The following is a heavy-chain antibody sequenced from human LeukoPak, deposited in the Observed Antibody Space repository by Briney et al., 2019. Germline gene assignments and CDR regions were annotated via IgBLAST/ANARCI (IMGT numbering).Heavy chain of an antibody. CDR3: ARLRLSSSEVKV. J-gene: IGHJ4*02. CDR1: GYSISSGYY. Sequence: SETLSLTCAASGYSISSGYYWGWIRQPPGKGLEWIGSIYHSGSTYYNPSLKSRVTISVDTSKNQFSLKLSSVTAADTAVYYCARLRLSSSEVKVWGQGTLVTVSS. CDR2: IYHSGST. D-gene: IGHD3-22*01. V-gene: IGHV4-38-2*01.